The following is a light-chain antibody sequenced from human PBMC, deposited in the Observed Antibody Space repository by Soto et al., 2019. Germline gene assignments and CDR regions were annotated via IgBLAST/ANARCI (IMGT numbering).Light chain of an antibody. CDR2: AVS. J-gene: IGKJ1*01. V-gene: IGKV1-39*01. CDR1: QSIGTN. Sequence: DIQMTQSPSSLSASIGDRVTLTCRASQSIGTNLNWYQQRPGKAPKLLIYAVSSLQSGVSSRFSGSGSGTDFTLPITSQQRENFAPYNCQQTYGAPPFFGKGTKVEIK. CDR3: QQTYGAPPF.